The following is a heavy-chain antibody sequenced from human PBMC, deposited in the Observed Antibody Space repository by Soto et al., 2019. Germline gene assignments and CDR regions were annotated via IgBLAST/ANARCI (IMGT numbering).Heavy chain of an antibody. CDR2: INPNSGGT. CDR1: GYTFTGYY. V-gene: IGHV1-2*04. D-gene: IGHD4-17*01. Sequence: QVQLVQSGAEVKKPGASVKVSCKASGYTFTGYYMHWVRQAPGQGLEWMGRINPNSGGTNYAQKFQDWVTMTRDTSIRTAYMVLSRLRSDDTAVYYCARGTTTVVTLDAFDIWGQGTMVTVSS. J-gene: IGHJ3*02. CDR3: ARGTTTVVTLDAFDI.